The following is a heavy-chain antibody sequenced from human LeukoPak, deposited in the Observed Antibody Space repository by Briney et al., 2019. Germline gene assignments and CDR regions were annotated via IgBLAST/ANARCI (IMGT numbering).Heavy chain of an antibody. CDR3: ARTLMVRGKNWFDP. CDR2: IIPIFGTA. V-gene: IGHV1-69*13. CDR1: GGTFSSYA. Sequence: GASVKVSCKASGGTFSSYAISWVRQAPGQGLEWMGGIIPIFGTANYAQKFQGRVTITADESTGTAYMELSSLRSEDTAVYYCARTLMVRGKNWFDPWGQGALVTVPS. J-gene: IGHJ5*02. D-gene: IGHD3-10*01.